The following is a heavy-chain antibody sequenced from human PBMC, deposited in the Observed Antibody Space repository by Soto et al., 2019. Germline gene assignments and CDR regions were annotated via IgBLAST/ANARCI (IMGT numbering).Heavy chain of an antibody. D-gene: IGHD3-22*01. CDR2: IIPIFGTA. Sequence: ASVKVSCKASGGTFSSYAISWVRQAPGQGLEWMGGIIPIFGTANYAQKFQGRVTITADESMSTAYMELSSLRSEDTAVYYCARASQMIVVLNAFDIWSQGTMVTVSS. J-gene: IGHJ3*02. CDR3: ARASQMIVVLNAFDI. CDR1: GGTFSSYA. V-gene: IGHV1-69*13.